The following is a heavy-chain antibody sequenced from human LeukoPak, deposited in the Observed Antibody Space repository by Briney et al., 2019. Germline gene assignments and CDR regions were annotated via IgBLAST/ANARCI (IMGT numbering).Heavy chain of an antibody. D-gene: IGHD5-12*01. CDR1: GFTFSSYA. J-gene: IGHJ3*02. Sequence: PGGSLRLSCAASGFTFSSYAMSWVRQAPGKGLEWVAVISYDGSNKYYADSVKGRFTISRDNSKNTLYLQMNSLRAEDTAVYYCANNQSPVATIYAFDIWGQGTMVTVSS. CDR3: ANNQSPVATIYAFDI. V-gene: IGHV3-30*18. CDR2: ISYDGSNK.